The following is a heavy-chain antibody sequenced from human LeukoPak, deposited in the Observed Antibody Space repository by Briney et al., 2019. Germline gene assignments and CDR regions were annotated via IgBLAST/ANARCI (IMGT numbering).Heavy chain of an antibody. D-gene: IGHD6-6*01. CDR1: GGSISRYY. Sequence: PSETLSLTCPVSGGSISRYYWSWIRQPAGKGLEWIGRIYTSGSTNYNPSLKSRVTMSEDTSKNQLSLKLSSVTAADTAVYYCAGDYSSVYYFDYWGQGTLVTVSS. CDR2: IYTSGST. V-gene: IGHV4-4*07. J-gene: IGHJ4*02. CDR3: AGDYSSVYYFDY.